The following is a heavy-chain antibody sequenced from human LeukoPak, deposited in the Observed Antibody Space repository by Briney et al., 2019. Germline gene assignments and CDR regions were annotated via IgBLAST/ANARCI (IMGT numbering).Heavy chain of an antibody. Sequence: KASETLSLTCAVSGGSISSGGYSWSWIRQPPGKGLEWIGYIYHSGSTYYNPSLKSRVTISVDRSKNQFSLKLSSVTAADTAVYYCVGAKGSYFDYWGQGTLVTVSS. CDR2: IYHSGST. V-gene: IGHV4-30-2*01. J-gene: IGHJ4*02. D-gene: IGHD1-26*01. CDR3: VGAKGSYFDY. CDR1: GGSISSGGYS.